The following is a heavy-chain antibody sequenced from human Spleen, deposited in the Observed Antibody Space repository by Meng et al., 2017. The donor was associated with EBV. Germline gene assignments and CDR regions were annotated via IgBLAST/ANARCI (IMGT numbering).Heavy chain of an antibody. J-gene: IGHJ4*02. CDR3: ARDGQGLLRGIDY. CDR1: GFTFSTYS. CDR2: ISFSSNYI. Sequence: EVQLVESGXXXXXPXXSXXLCCAASGFTFSTYSMNWVRQAPGKGLEWVSFISFSSNYIYYADSVKGRFTISRDNAKNSLSLQMNSLRAEDTAVYYCARDGQGLLRGIDYWGQGALVTVSS. V-gene: IGHV3-21*01. D-gene: IGHD2-15*01.